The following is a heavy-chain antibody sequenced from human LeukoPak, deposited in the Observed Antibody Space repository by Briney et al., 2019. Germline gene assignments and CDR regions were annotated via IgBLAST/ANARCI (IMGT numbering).Heavy chain of an antibody. J-gene: IGHJ4*02. Sequence: PGGSLRLSCAASGFTFTYYGMHWVRQAPGKGLEWVAFIRYEGNGKYYADSVKGRFTISRDNSKNTLYLEMNRLRAEDTAVYYCARILSSAWGELGYWGQGTLVTVSS. CDR1: GFTFTYYG. CDR2: IRYEGNGK. V-gene: IGHV3-30*02. D-gene: IGHD6-19*01. CDR3: ARILSSAWGELGY.